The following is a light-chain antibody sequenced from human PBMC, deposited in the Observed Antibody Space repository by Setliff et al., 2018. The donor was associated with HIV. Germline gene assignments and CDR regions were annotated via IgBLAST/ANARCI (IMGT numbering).Light chain of an antibody. V-gene: IGLV2-23*02. CDR3: SSYAGSDTWI. CDR2: DVT. Sequence: QSVLAQPASVSGSPAQSITISCTGSSSDIGDYESVSWYQQHPGEVPKLIIYDVTKRPSGISNRFSASKSANTASLTISGLQAEDEARDYCSSYAGSDTWIFGGGTKVTVL. J-gene: IGLJ2*01. CDR1: SSDIGDYES.